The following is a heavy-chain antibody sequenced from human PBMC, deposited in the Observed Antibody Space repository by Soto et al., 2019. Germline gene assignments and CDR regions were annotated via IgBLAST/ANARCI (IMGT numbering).Heavy chain of an antibody. CDR1: GFTFRSYG. Sequence: GVPIILYCVTSGFTFRSYGMHLVRQAPGKGLEWVAVIWYDGSNKYYADSVKGRFTISRDNSKNTLYLQMNSLRDEDTAVYYCARSYSSGWYYFDYCRQGT. D-gene: IGHD6-19*01. CDR2: IWYDGSNK. CDR3: ARSYSSGWYYFDY. J-gene: IGHJ4*02. V-gene: IGHV3-33*01.